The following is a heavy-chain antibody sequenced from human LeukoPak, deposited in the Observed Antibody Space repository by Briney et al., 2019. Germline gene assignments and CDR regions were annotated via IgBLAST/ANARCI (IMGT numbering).Heavy chain of an antibody. J-gene: IGHJ5*02. Sequence: SETLSLTCTVSGGSISSYCWSWIRQPPGKGLEWIGYIYYSGSTNYNPSLKSRVTISVDTSKNQFSLKLSSVTAADTAVYYCARDRNYDFWSGYTNWLDPWGQGTLVTVSS. CDR2: IYYSGST. D-gene: IGHD3-3*01. CDR3: ARDRNYDFWSGYTNWLDP. V-gene: IGHV4-59*01. CDR1: GGSISSYC.